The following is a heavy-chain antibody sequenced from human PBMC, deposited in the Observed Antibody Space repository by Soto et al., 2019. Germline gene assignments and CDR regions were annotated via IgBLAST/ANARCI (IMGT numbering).Heavy chain of an antibody. V-gene: IGHV4-61*01. Sequence: QVQLQESGPGLVKPSETLSLTCTVSGGSFKSGSYSWRWIRQPPGKGLEWIGYVYHTGRTSYNPSHKSRVSISMDTSKNQFSLHLDSVTAADTAVYFCASEFAYFDSWGQGTLVTVSS. CDR1: GGSFKSGSYS. CDR2: VYHTGRT. D-gene: IGHD3-16*01. CDR3: ASEFAYFDS. J-gene: IGHJ4*02.